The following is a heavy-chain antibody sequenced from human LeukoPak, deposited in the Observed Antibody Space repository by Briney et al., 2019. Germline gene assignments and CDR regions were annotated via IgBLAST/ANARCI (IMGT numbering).Heavy chain of an antibody. V-gene: IGHV3-13*05. J-gene: IGHJ3*02. D-gene: IGHD2-2*01. CDR3: AGQARPGAAEGAFDI. CDR2: ISTAGDP. CDR1: GFTFSSYD. Sequence: PWGSLTLSCTASGFTFSSYDMHWVRQDKGKGLEWVSAISTAGDPYYLGSEKGRFSISRENAKNTFYLQMNSLRAGDTAVYYCAGQARPGAAEGAFDIWGQGTVVIVSS.